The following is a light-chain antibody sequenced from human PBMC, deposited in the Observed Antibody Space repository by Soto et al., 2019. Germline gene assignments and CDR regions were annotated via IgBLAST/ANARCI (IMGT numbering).Light chain of an antibody. CDR2: GAS. Sequence: EIVLTQSPDTLSLSPGERATLSCRSGQSVSTNSLAWYQQKPGQAPRLLIYGASTRATGIPARFSGSGSGTEFTLTISSLQSEDFAVYYCQQYNNWPPWTFGQGTKVDI. CDR1: QSVSTN. CDR3: QQYNNWPPWT. J-gene: IGKJ1*01. V-gene: IGKV3-15*01.